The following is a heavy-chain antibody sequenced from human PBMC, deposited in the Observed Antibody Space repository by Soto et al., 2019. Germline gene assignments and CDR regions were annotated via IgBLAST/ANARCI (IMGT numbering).Heavy chain of an antibody. V-gene: IGHV1-2*02. CDR1: VYTFTDYY. CDR3: ARARLSSVVLFGPDH. D-gene: IGHD2-2*01. Sequence: ASVNVSCKASVYTFTDYYMHWVRQAPGEGLEGMGWIDPHGCGTNSAQNFQGRVTMTSQRSINTADMELTSLRANDTASCYFARARLSSVVLFGPDHWGQGTLVTVSS. J-gene: IGHJ4*02. CDR2: IDPHGCGT.